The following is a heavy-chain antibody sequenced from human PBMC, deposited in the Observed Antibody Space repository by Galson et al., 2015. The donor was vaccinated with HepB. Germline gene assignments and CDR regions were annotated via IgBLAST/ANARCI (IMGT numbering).Heavy chain of an antibody. V-gene: IGHV2-5*01. CDR3: APRLGDFKMATTSFDY. Sequence: PALVKPTQTLTLTCTFSGFSLSTSGVGVGWIRQPPGKALEWLALIYWNDDKRYSPSLKSRLTITKDTSKNQVVLTMTNMDPVDTATYYCAPRLGDFKMATTSFDYWGQGTLVTVSS. J-gene: IGHJ4*02. CDR2: IYWNDDK. D-gene: IGHD5-24*01. CDR1: GFSLSTSGVG.